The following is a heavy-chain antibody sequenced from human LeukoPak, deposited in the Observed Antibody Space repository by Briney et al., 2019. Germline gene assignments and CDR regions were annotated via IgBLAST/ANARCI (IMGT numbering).Heavy chain of an antibody. D-gene: IGHD2-15*01. CDR3: ARDSGEYCSGGSCSNFDY. J-gene: IGHJ4*02. CDR1: GFSFSSYS. V-gene: IGHV3-48*01. Sequence: PGGSLRLSCAASGFSFSSYSFNWVRQAPGKGLEWVSYISRIISYADSVKGRFTMSRDNAKNSLYLQMNSLRAEDTAVYYCARDSGEYCSGGSCSNFDYWGQGTLVTVSS. CDR2: ISRII.